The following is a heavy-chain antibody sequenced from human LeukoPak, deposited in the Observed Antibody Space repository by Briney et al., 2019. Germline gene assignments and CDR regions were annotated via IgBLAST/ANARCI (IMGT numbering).Heavy chain of an antibody. D-gene: IGHD3-22*01. CDR1: GGSISSYY. CDR3: ARSAGPFYDSSGYSQRHDAFDT. J-gene: IGHJ3*02. V-gene: IGHV4-59*08. CDR2: VYYSGST. Sequence: PSETLSLTGTVSGGSISSYYWSWIRQPPGKGLEWIGYVYYSGSTNYNPSLKSRVTISVDTSKNQFSLKLSSVTAADTAVYYCARSAGPFYDSSGYSQRHDAFDTWGQGTMVIVSS.